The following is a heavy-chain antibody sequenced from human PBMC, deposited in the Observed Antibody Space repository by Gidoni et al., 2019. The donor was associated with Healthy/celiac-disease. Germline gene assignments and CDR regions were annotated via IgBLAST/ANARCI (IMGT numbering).Heavy chain of an antibody. J-gene: IGHJ4*02. V-gene: IGHV3-33*01. CDR2: IWYDGSNK. Sequence: QVQLVESGGGVVQPGRSLSLSCAASGFTFSSYGMHWVRQAPGKGLEWVAVIWYDGSNKYYADSVKGLFTISRDNSKNTLYLQMNSLRAEDTAVYYCARDYGTRGYYYSYWGQGTLVTVSS. D-gene: IGHD3-22*01. CDR1: GFTFSSYG. CDR3: ARDYGTRGYYYSY.